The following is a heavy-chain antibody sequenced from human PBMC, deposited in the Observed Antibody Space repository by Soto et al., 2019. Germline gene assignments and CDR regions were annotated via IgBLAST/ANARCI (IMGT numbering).Heavy chain of an antibody. Sequence: GGSLRLSCAASGFSVSDYAMSWVRQAPGKGLEWVSSISGSGDGTYYGDSVKGRFTLSRDTSQKTLYLQMNNLRGEDTAVYFCTKSRRSVLMVYGFGGMDAWGRGTTVTVSS. CDR1: GFSVSDYA. J-gene: IGHJ6*02. V-gene: IGHV3-23*01. CDR3: TKSRRSVLMVYGFGGMDA. CDR2: ISGSGDGT. D-gene: IGHD2-8*01.